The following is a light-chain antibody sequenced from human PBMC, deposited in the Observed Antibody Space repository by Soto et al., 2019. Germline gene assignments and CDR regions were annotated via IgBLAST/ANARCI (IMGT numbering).Light chain of an antibody. CDR3: QQYGRTSWT. CDR2: GAS. CDR1: QSVSTNF. V-gene: IGKV3-20*01. J-gene: IGKJ1*01. Sequence: EIVLTQSPGTLPLSPGEGATLSCRASQSVSTNFFAWYQQKPGQAPRLLIYGASTRATGIPDRFSGSGSGTDSTLTISRLEPEDFAVYYCQQYGRTSWTFGQGTKV.